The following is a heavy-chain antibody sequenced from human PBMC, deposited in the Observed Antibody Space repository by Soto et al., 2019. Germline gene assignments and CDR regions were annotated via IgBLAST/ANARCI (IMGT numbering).Heavy chain of an antibody. CDR2: IYHTGTT. J-gene: IGHJ5*02. Sequence: PSETLSLTCGVSGGSISPINWWSWVRQTPGKGLEWIGEIYHTGTTDYNPPLKSRVTISIDKSKNQFFLNLASVTAADAALYYCARSPNIHSQTWFDPWGQGTWVTVSS. V-gene: IGHV4-4*02. D-gene: IGHD2-15*01. CDR3: ARSPNIHSQTWFDP. CDR1: GGSISPINW.